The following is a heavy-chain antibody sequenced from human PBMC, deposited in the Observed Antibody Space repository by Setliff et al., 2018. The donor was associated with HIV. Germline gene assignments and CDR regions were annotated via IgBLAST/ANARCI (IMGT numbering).Heavy chain of an antibody. V-gene: IGHV3-21*01. CDR3: AREVMVVATNWFDP. D-gene: IGHD2-15*01. CDR1: VFTFSSYS. Sequence: PGGSLRLSCSASVFTFSSYSMNWVRQAPGKGLEWVSSISSSSTYIYYADSVKGRFTISRDNAKSSLYLQMNSLRVDDTAFYFCAREVMVVATNWFDPWGQGTLVTVSS. CDR2: ISSSSTYI. J-gene: IGHJ5*02.